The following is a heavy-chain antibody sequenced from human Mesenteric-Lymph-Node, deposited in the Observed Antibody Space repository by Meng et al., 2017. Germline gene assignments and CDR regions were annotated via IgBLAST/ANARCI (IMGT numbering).Heavy chain of an antibody. D-gene: IGHD3-16*02. V-gene: IGHV3-33*06. J-gene: IGHJ4*02. Sequence: GESLKISCAASGFTFSSYGMHWVRQAPGKGLELVAVIFYDGNKKYYADSVEGRFTISRDNSKNTLYLQMNSLRAEDTAVYYCAKLLGVSVVIQVDCWGQGTLVTVSS. CDR3: AKLLGVSVVIQVDC. CDR2: IFYDGNKK. CDR1: GFTFSSYG.